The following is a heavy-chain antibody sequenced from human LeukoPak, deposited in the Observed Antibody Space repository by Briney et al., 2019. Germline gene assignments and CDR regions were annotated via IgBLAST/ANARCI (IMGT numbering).Heavy chain of an antibody. CDR3: ARDREEYCSGGSCYGSDY. CDR1: GFTVSSNY. V-gene: IGHV3-53*04. D-gene: IGHD2-15*01. Sequence: GGSLRLSCAASGFTVSSNYMSWVRQAPGKGLEWVSVIYSGGSTYYADSVRGRFTISRHNSKNTLYLQMNSLRAEDTAVYYCARDREEYCSGGSCYGSDYWGQGTLVTVSS. J-gene: IGHJ4*02. CDR2: IYSGGST.